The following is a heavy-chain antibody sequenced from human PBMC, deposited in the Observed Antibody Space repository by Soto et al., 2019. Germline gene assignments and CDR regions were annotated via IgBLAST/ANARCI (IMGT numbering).Heavy chain of an antibody. Sequence: LGESLKISCKGSGYSFTSYWISWVRQMPGKGLEWMGRIDPSDSYTNYSPSFQGHVTISADKSISTAYLQWSSLKASDTAMYYCARHMGDAFDIWGQGTMVTVSS. CDR1: GYSFTSYW. D-gene: IGHD2-21*01. CDR2: IDPSDSYT. J-gene: IGHJ3*02. V-gene: IGHV5-10-1*01. CDR3: ARHMGDAFDI.